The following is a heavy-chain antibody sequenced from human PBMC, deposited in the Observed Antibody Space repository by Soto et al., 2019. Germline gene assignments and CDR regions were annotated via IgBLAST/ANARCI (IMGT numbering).Heavy chain of an antibody. V-gene: IGHV3-64D*06. CDR3: VKGEFYYDSSAYYPFAS. CDR1: GFTFSSYA. J-gene: IGHJ4*02. D-gene: IGHD3-22*01. CDR2: ISINGGST. Sequence: PGGSLRLSCSASGFTFSSYAMHWVRQAPGKGLEYVSSISINGGSTHYADSVKGRFTISRDNSRNTQYLQMSSLRAGDTAVYYCVKGEFYYDSSAYYPFASWGQGTLVTVSS.